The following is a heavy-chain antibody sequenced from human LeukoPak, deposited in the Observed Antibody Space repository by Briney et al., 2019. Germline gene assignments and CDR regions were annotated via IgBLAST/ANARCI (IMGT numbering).Heavy chain of an antibody. CDR3: ARDSRGYGDYVGALYYFDY. D-gene: IGHD4-17*01. J-gene: IGHJ4*02. V-gene: IGHV3-33*01. CDR2: IWYDGSNK. Sequence: GRSLRLSCAASGFTFSSYAMHWVRQAPGKGLEGGAVIWYDGSNKYYADYVKGRFTISRDNSKKTLYLQMNSLRAEDTAVYYCARDSRGYGDYVGALYYFDYWGQGTLVTVSS. CDR1: GFTFSSYA.